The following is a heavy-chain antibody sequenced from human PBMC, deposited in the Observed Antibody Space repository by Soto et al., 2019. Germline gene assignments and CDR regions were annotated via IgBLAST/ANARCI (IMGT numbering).Heavy chain of an antibody. Sequence: SETLSLTCTVSGGSISNYYWNWIRQSPGKGLEWIAYIYYSGDTRYSPSLKSRVTMSVDTSTNQFSLDLSSVTAADTAVYYCARHSLGICMGGSCPYYFVYWGQGILVTSPQ. CDR2: IYYSGDT. V-gene: IGHV4-59*08. CDR1: GGSISNYY. CDR3: ARHSLGICMGGSCPYYFVY. D-gene: IGHD2-15*01. J-gene: IGHJ4*02.